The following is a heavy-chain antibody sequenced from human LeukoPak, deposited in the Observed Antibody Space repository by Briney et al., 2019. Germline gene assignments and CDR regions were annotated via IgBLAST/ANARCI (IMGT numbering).Heavy chain of an antibody. D-gene: IGHD2/OR15-2a*01. CDR3: ARGYVLLDY. CDR2: ITTNGGST. J-gene: IGHJ4*02. CDR1: GFTFSTYA. Sequence: GGSLRLSCSASGFTFSTYAMHWVRQAPGKGLEYVSAITTNGGSTYYANSVKGRFTISRDNSKNTLYLQMGSLRAEDMAVYYCARGYVLLDYWGQGTLVTVSS. V-gene: IGHV3-64*01.